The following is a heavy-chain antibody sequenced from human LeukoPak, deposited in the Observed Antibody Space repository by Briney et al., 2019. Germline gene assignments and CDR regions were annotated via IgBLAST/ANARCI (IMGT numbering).Heavy chain of an antibody. Sequence: ASVKVSCKASGYTFTSYDINWVRQATGQGLEWMGWMNPNSGNTGYAQKFQGRVTITRNTSISTAYMELSSLRSEDTAVYYCARGDYDFWSGRPMYYFDYWGQGTLVTVSS. V-gene: IGHV1-8*03. CDR2: MNPNSGNT. J-gene: IGHJ4*02. CDR1: GYTFTSYD. D-gene: IGHD3-3*01. CDR3: ARGDYDFWSGRPMYYFDY.